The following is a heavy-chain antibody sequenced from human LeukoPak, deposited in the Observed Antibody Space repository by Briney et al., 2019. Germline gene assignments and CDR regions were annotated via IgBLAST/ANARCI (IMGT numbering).Heavy chain of an antibody. J-gene: IGHJ1*01. D-gene: IGHD6-13*01. CDR1: GFTFSSYG. V-gene: IGHV3-30*18. CDR3: AKDVLGDSSWTY. Sequence: GRSLRLSHPASGFTFSSYGTHWVRQAPGKGLEWVAVISYDGSNKYYADSVKGRFTISRDNTKNTLYLQMNSLRAEDTAVYYCAKDVLGDSSWTYWGQGTLVTVSS. CDR2: ISYDGSNK.